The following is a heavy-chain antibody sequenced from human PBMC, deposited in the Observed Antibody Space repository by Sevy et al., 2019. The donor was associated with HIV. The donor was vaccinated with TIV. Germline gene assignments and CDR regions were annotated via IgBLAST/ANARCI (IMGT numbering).Heavy chain of an antibody. CDR2: IYYSGST. CDR3: PSFGLVQEGMDV. D-gene: IGHD6-19*01. CDR1: GGSISSSSYY. J-gene: IGHJ6*02. V-gene: IGHV4-39*01. Sequence: SETLSLTCTVSGGSISSSSYYWGWIRQPPGKGLEWIGSIYYSGSTYYNPSLKSRVTISGNTSKNQFSLKLSSVTAADTAVYYCPSFGLVQEGMDVWGQGTTVTVSS.